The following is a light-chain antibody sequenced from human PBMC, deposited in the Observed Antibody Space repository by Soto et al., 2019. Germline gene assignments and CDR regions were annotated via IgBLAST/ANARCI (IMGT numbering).Light chain of an antibody. J-gene: IGLJ2*01. CDR3: ATWDDSLSGYVV. Sequence: QSVLTQPPSASGTPGQRVTIPCSGSSSNIGSNYVFWYQQLPGTAPKVLMYRNNQRPSGVPDRFSGSKSGTSASLAISGLRSEDEADYYCATWDDSLSGYVVFGGGTKLTVL. CDR1: SSNIGSNY. V-gene: IGLV1-47*01. CDR2: RNN.